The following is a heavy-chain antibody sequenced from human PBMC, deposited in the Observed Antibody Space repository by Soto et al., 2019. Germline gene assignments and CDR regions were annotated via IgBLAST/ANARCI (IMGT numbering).Heavy chain of an antibody. CDR1: SGSISSNSW. Sequence: SETLSLTCTVSSGSISSNSWWSWVRQPPGKGLEWIGETHHSGTTNYNPSLTSRVTISADESKNHFSLKLTSVTAADTAVYYCARLVRWFAELFGRPLSYGMDVWGQGTTVTVSS. D-gene: IGHD3-10*01. V-gene: IGHV4-4*02. J-gene: IGHJ6*02. CDR2: THHSGTT. CDR3: ARLVRWFAELFGRPLSYGMDV.